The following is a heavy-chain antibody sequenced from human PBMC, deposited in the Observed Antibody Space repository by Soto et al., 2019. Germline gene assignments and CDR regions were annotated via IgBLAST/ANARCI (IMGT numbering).Heavy chain of an antibody. Sequence: EVQLVEAGGGLVQPGGSLRLSCAASGFTFSTSWIHWVRQAPGKGLVWVSRINGDGGTINYADSVKGRFTISRDNAKNTVYLQMNSLSADDTAVYYCTRGANYSFDYWGQGTLVTVSS. J-gene: IGHJ4*02. D-gene: IGHD1-7*01. CDR3: TRGANYSFDY. CDR1: GFTFSTSW. V-gene: IGHV3-74*01. CDR2: INGDGGTI.